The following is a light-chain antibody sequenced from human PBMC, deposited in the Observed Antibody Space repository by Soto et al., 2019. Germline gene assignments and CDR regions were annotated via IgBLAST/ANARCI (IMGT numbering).Light chain of an antibody. CDR2: DVS. CDR3: QSYDSSLSALYV. CDR1: SSDVVGYIY. Sequence: QSALTQPRSVSGSPGQSVTISCTGNSSDVVGYIYVSWYQQHPGKAPKLMMFDVSHRPSGVPDRFSGSKSGTSASLAITGLQTEDEADYYCQSYDSSLSALYVLGTGTKVTVL. V-gene: IGLV2-11*01. J-gene: IGLJ1*01.